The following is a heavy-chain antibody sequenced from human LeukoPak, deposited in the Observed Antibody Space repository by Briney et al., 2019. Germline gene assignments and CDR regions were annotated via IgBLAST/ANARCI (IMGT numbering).Heavy chain of an antibody. CDR1: GVSISSSNW. Sequence: SETLSLTCAVSGVSISSSNWWSWVRQPPGKGLEWIGGIYHSGSTNYNPSLKSRVTISVDKSKNQFSLKLSSVTAADTAVYYCARAGFYGGINYFDYWGQGTLVTVSS. D-gene: IGHD4-23*01. J-gene: IGHJ4*02. CDR2: IYHSGST. V-gene: IGHV4-4*02. CDR3: ARAGFYGGINYFDY.